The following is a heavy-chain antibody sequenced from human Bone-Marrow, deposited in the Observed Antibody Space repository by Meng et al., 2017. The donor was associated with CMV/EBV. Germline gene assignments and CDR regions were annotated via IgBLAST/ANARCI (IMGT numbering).Heavy chain of an antibody. Sequence: SVKVSCKASGGTFSSYAISWVRQAPGQGLEWMGGIIPIFGTANYAQKFQGRVTITTDESTSTAYMELSSLRSEDTAVYYCASSPPPEPLLRLPDRYYYYGMDVWGQGTTVTVSS. CDR3: ASSPPPEPLLRLPDRYYYYGMDV. V-gene: IGHV1-69*05. D-gene: IGHD3-16*01. J-gene: IGHJ6*02. CDR2: IIPIFGTA. CDR1: GGTFSSYA.